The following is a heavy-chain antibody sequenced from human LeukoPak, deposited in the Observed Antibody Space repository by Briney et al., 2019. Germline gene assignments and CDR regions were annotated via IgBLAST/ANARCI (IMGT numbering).Heavy chain of an antibody. CDR2: ISSSSSYI. Sequence: GGSLRLSCAASGFTFSSYGMHWVRQAPGKGLEWVSSISSSSSYIYYADSVKGRFTISRDNAKNSLYLQMNSLRAEDTAVYYCARVGDSSGWYTTGYFDYWGQGTLVTVSS. J-gene: IGHJ4*02. CDR1: GFTFSSYG. D-gene: IGHD6-19*01. CDR3: ARVGDSSGWYTTGYFDY. V-gene: IGHV3-21*01.